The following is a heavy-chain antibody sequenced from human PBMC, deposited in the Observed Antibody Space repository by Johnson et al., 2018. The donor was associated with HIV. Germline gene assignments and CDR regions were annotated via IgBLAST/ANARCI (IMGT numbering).Heavy chain of an antibody. Sequence: QMMLVESGGGLVKPGGSLRLSCVASGFSFGDCYMSWIRQAPGKGLEWISDINTSGTTVHYSDSVKGRFAISRDNAKNSLYLQMSSLSAEDTAVYFCAKVEGFITVNRVVGDAFDIWGQGTMVTVSS. CDR1: GFSFGDCY. CDR3: AKVEGFITVNRVVGDAFDI. CDR2: INTSGTTV. V-gene: IGHV3-11*04. J-gene: IGHJ3*02. D-gene: IGHD3-10*01.